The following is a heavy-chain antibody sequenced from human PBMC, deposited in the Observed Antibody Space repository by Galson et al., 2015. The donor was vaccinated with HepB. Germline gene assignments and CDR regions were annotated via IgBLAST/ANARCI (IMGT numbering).Heavy chain of an antibody. J-gene: IGHJ4*02. CDR1: GYFFKSYW. Sequence: QSGAEVKKPGESLKISCKGSGYFFKSYWIGWVRLTPGKGLEWMGIIHPGDSDTRYSPSFQGQVTISADRSIDTAYLHWSSLKAADTATYFCARMDDTGYYHDYWGQGTLVTVSS. D-gene: IGHD3-10*01. V-gene: IGHV5-51*01. CDR2: IHPGDSDT. CDR3: ARMDDTGYYHDY.